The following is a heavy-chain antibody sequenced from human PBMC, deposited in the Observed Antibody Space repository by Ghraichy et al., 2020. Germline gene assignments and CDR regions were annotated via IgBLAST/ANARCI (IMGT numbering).Heavy chain of an antibody. CDR1: GFTFSAFS. CDR2: ISANGGDT. Sequence: ESLNISCSASGFTFSAFSMYWVRQAPGKGLQYVSAISANGGDTYYADSVKGRFTISRDNSKNTLYLQMSSLRADDTALYYCAVVGGTGWLDPWGQGTLVTVSS. CDR3: AVVGGTGWLDP. J-gene: IGHJ5*02. D-gene: IGHD1-26*01. V-gene: IGHV3-64D*06.